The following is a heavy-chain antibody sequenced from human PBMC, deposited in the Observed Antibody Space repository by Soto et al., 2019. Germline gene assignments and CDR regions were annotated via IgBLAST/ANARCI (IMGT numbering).Heavy chain of an antibody. CDR2: TYYRSKWYN. V-gene: IGHV6-1*01. CDR3: ARFCSVAVAWGYYGMDV. J-gene: IGHJ6*02. Sequence: PSETLSLTCAISGDSVSSNSAAWNWIRQSPSRGLEWLGRTYYRSKWYNDYAVSVKSRITINPDTSKNQFSLQLNSVTPEDTAVYYCARFCSVAVAWGYYGMDVWGQGTTVTVSS. CDR1: GDSVSSNSAA. D-gene: IGHD6-19*01.